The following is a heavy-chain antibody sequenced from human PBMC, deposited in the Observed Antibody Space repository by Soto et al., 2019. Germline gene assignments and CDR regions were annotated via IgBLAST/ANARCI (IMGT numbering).Heavy chain of an antibody. CDR2: IYFGGTT. J-gene: IGHJ6*02. CDR3: ARHNGPLYVGYYYDMDV. V-gene: IGHV4-59*08. Sequence: SETLSLTCSLSGGSFRPNYWSWIRQSPGKGLEWVGYIYFGGTTSYNPSLKSRVTISLETSKNEFSLRLNSVTAADTAVYYCARHNGPLYVGYYYDMDVWGQGTTVT. CDR1: GGSFRPNY. D-gene: IGHD3-16*01.